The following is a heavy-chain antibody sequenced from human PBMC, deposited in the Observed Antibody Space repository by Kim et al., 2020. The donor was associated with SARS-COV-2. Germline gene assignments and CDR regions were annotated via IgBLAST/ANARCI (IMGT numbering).Heavy chain of an antibody. Sequence: GESLRLSCAASGFIFNAYSMNWVRQAPGKGLEWVSYISSSGNMIYYADSVKGRFTISRDNAKSSFSLQMNSLRDEDTAVYYCASDPRFGASDLDYWGQGT. CDR1: GFIFNAYS. V-gene: IGHV3-48*02. J-gene: IGHJ4*02. CDR3: ASDPRFGASDLDY. CDR2: ISSSGNMI. D-gene: IGHD3-3*01.